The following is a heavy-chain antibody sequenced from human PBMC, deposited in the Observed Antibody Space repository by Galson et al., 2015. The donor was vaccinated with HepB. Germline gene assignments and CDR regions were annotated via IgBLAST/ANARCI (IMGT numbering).Heavy chain of an antibody. CDR2: MNPDGSEK. Sequence: SLRLSCAVSGFTFSNYWMSWVRQAPGKGLEWVANMNPDGSEKNYVDSVKGRFTISRDNAKNSVYLQMNRLRADDTAVYYCARAGYCTNGVCYGGWFDPWGQGTLVTVSS. V-gene: IGHV3-7*03. D-gene: IGHD2-8*01. CDR1: GFTFSNYW. CDR3: ARAGYCTNGVCYGGWFDP. J-gene: IGHJ5*02.